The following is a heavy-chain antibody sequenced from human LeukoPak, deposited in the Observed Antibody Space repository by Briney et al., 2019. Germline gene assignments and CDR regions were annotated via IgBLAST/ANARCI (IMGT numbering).Heavy chain of an antibody. CDR1: GYTFTSYY. CDR2: INPSGGST. V-gene: IGHV1-46*01. CDR3: ASSGWYLYFDY. J-gene: IGHJ4*02. D-gene: IGHD6-19*01. Sequence: ASVKVSCKASGYTFTSYYMHWVRQAPGQGLAWMGIINPSGGSTSYAQKFQGRVTMTRDMSTSTVYMELSSLRSEDTAVYYCASSGWYLYFDYWGQGTLVTVSS.